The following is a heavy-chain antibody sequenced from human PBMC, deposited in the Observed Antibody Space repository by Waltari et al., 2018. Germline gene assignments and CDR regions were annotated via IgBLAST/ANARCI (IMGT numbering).Heavy chain of an antibody. CDR1: GGTFSSYA. V-gene: IGHV1-69*05. J-gene: IGHJ4*02. CDR3: ATQMGPDSSGGLYFDY. D-gene: IGHD6-19*01. CDR2: LLPTFGTA. Sequence: QVQLVQSGAEVKKPGSSVKVSCKASGGTFSSYAISWVRQAPGQGLEWMGGLLPTFGTANYAQKFQGRVTITTDESTSTAYMELSSLRSEDTAAYYCATQMGPDSSGGLYFDYWGQGTLVTVSS.